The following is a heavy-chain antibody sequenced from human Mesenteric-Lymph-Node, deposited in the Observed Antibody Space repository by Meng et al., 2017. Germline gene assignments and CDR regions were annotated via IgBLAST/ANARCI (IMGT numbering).Heavy chain of an antibody. V-gene: IGHV3-23*01. CDR3: AKPKGSSWLYYFDF. J-gene: IGHJ4*02. Sequence: GESLKISCTASGFTFSNYAMNWVRQAPGKGLEWVSGLSSSGDSTFYADSVKGRFTISRDNSKNTLYLHMTSLRAEDTAVYYCAKPKGSSWLYYFDFWGPGTLVTVSS. CDR1: GFTFSNYA. D-gene: IGHD6-13*01. CDR2: LSSSGDST.